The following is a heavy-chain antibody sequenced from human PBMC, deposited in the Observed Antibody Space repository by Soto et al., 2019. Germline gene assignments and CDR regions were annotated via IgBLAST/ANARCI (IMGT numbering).Heavy chain of an antibody. CDR2: ISAYNGNT. CDR1: GYTFTSYG. CDR3: ARAGVLPSPAAPYGMDV. V-gene: IGHV1-18*01. Sequence: GASVKVSCKASGYTFTSYGISWVRQAPGQGLEWMGWISAYNGNTNYAQKLQGRVTMTTDTSTSTAYMELRSLRSDDTAVYYCARAGVLPSPAAPYGMDVWGQGTTVTVSS. D-gene: IGHD3-10*01. J-gene: IGHJ6*02.